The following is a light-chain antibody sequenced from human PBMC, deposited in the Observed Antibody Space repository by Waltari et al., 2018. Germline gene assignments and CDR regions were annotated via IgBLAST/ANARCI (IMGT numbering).Light chain of an antibody. J-gene: IGLJ3*02. CDR2: KDS. CDR1: ILPKKY. V-gene: IGLV3-27*01. Sequence: SYELTQPSSVSVSPGQTARITCSGDILPKKYVRWFHQKPGQAPVLVIYKDSERPSGIPERSSGSSSGTTVTLTISGAQVEDEGDYYCYSAADNNLVFGGGTQLTVV. CDR3: YSAADNNLV.